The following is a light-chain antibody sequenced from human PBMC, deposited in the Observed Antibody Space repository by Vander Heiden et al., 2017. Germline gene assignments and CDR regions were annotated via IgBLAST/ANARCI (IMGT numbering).Light chain of an antibody. V-gene: IGKV3-11*01. J-gene: IGKJ1*01. CDR1: QSVSSY. CDR2: DAS. CDR3: QPRSNWSWT. Sequence: EIVSPQSPATLSLSPGERATLSCRSSQSVSSYLAWYQQKPGQAPRLLISDASSSATGIPARFSGSGSWTAFALTFRSLGPEDFAVYSCQPRSNWSWTLCQGTKVEIK.